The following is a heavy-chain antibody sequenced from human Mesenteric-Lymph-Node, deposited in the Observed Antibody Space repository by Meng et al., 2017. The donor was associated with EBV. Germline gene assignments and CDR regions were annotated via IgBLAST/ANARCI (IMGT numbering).Heavy chain of an antibody. Sequence: QVRLQESGPGLVKPSETLSLTCGVSGGSISTYYWSWIRQPPGKGLEWIGYIYYTGSTIYNPSLKSRVSISVDTSKNQCSLKLSSVTAADTAVYYCARLSGNSFDVWGQGTMVTVSS. CDR1: GGSISTYY. CDR3: ARLSGNSFDV. CDR2: IYYTGST. J-gene: IGHJ3*01. D-gene: IGHD4-23*01. V-gene: IGHV4-59*01.